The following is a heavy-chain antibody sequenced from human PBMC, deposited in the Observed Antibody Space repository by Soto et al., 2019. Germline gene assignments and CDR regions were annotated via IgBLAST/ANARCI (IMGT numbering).Heavy chain of an antibody. CDR2: ISGSGGST. Sequence: EVQLVESGGGLVQPGGSLRLSCAASGFTFTSYWMHWVRQAPGKGLVWVSAISGSGGSTYYADSVKGRFTISRDNSKNTLYLQMNSLRAEDTAVYYCAKDQEYYGSGSYYDYWGQGTLVTVSS. CDR1: GFTFTSYW. J-gene: IGHJ4*02. V-gene: IGHV3-23*04. D-gene: IGHD3-10*01. CDR3: AKDQEYYGSGSYYDY.